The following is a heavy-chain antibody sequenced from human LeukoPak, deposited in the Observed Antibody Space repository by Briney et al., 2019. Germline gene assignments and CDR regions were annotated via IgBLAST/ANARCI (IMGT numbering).Heavy chain of an antibody. D-gene: IGHD3-3*01. V-gene: IGHV3-11*01. Sequence: GGSLRLSCTGTGFIFSDYFVSWTRQAPGKGLEWIAYISTRGNFIFYSDSVKGRFTISRDDAKNSLYLQMNSLKDADTAVYYCARGLSDGVTYAFEIWGQGTMVTVSS. J-gene: IGHJ3*02. CDR1: GFIFSDYF. CDR2: ISTRGNFI. CDR3: ARGLSDGVTYAFEI.